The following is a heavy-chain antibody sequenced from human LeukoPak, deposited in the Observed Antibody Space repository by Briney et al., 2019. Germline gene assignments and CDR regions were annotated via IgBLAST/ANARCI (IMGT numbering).Heavy chain of an antibody. D-gene: IGHD6-6*01. CDR2: MNAGNGNT. CDR1: GYIFTDYA. CDR3: ARAGTVSIAVRDYYYYMDV. Sequence: ASVKVSCKASGYIFTDYAIHWLRQAPGQRPEWMGWMNAGNGNTKYSQKFQGRITLIRDTSAATAYMELSSLRHDDLAVYYCARAGTVSIAVRDYYYYMDVWGKGTTVTVSS. J-gene: IGHJ6*03. V-gene: IGHV1-3*01.